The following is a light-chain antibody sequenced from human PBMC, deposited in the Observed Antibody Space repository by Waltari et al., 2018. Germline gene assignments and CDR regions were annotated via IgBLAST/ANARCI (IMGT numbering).Light chain of an antibody. Sequence: TCRASEDSRNDLGWYQQKPGKAPRLLIFAASTVQSGVPSRFSGSGSGTDFTLTISSLQPEDFATYFCLQDYIFPLTFGGGTTVEI. CDR3: LQDYIFPLT. V-gene: IGKV1-6*01. CDR1: EDSRND. J-gene: IGKJ4*01. CDR2: AAS.